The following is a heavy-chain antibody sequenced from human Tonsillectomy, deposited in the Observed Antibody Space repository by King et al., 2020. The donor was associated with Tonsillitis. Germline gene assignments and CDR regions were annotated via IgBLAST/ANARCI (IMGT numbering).Heavy chain of an antibody. CDR1: GYTFTNYY. CDR3: ARVKLMRYYGMDV. Sequence: QLVQSGPEVKKPGASVKVSCKASGYTFTNYYIHWVRQAPGQGLEWMERINPSGGSTSYAQKFQGRVTMTRDTSTSTVYMELSSLRSEDTAVYYCARVKLMRYYGMDVWGQGTTVTVSS. D-gene: IGHD2-8*01. J-gene: IGHJ6*02. V-gene: IGHV1-46*01. CDR2: INPSGGST.